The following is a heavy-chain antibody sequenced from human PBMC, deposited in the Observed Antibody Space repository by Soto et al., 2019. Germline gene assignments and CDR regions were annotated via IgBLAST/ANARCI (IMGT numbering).Heavy chain of an antibody. Sequence: ASVKVSCKASGYTFTSYAMHWVRQAPGQRLEWMGWTNAGNGNTKYSQKFQGRVTITRDTSASTAYMELSSLRSEDTAVYYCARSVTRIVVVPAALTRDYYYYGMDVWGQGTTVTVSS. V-gene: IGHV1-3*01. CDR1: GYTFTSYA. J-gene: IGHJ6*02. CDR3: ARSVTRIVVVPAALTRDYYYYGMDV. D-gene: IGHD2-2*01. CDR2: TNAGNGNT.